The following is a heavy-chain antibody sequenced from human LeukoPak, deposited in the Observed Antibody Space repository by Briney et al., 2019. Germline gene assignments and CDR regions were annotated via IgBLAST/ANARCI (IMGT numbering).Heavy chain of an antibody. CDR2: ISAYNGNT. CDR1: GYTFTSYD. J-gene: IGHJ5*02. CDR3: ARDEARYSSGYYPNWFDP. D-gene: IGHD3-22*01. V-gene: IGHV1-18*01. Sequence: ASVKVSCKASGYTFTSYDISWVRQAPGQGLEWMGWISAYNGNTNYAQKLQGRVTMTTDTSTSTAYMELGSLRSDDTAVYYCARDEARYSSGYYPNWFDPWGQGTLVTVSS.